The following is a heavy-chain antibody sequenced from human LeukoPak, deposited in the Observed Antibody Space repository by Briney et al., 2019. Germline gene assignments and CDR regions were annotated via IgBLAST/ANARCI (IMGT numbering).Heavy chain of an antibody. J-gene: IGHJ6*02. V-gene: IGHV3-23*01. CDR3: AKRGYSSSWYGDYYYGMDV. CDR1: GFTFSSYA. Sequence: GGPLRLSCAASGFTFSSYAMSWVRQAPGKGLEWVSAISGSGGSTYYADSVKGRFTISRDNSKNTLYLQMNSLRAEDTAVYYCAKRGYSSSWYGDYYYGMDVWGQGTTVTVSS. D-gene: IGHD6-13*01. CDR2: ISGSGGST.